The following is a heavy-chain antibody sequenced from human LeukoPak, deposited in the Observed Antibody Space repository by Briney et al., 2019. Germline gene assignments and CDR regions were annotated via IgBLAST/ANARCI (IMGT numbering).Heavy chain of an antibody. CDR3: ARDPETGITGTTNY. V-gene: IGHV3-7*01. D-gene: IGHD1-7*01. J-gene: IGHJ4*02. CDR1: GFTFSSYW. Sequence: GGSLRLSCAASGFTFSSYWMSRVRQAPGKGLEWVANIKQDGSEKYYVDSVKGRFTISRDNAKNSLYLQMNSLRAEDTAVYYCARDPETGITGTTNYWGQGTLVSVSS. CDR2: IKQDGSEK.